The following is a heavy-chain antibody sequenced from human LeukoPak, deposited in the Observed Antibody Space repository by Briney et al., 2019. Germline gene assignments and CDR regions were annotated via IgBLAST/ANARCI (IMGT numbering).Heavy chain of an antibody. CDR3: SGYSSGWPPDY. J-gene: IGHJ4*02. CDR2: ISYDGSNK. Sequence: GGSLRLSCAASGFTFSSYAMPWVRQAPGKGLEWVAVISYDGSNKYYADSVKGRFTISRDNSKNTLYLQMNSLRAEDTAVYYCSGYSSGWPPDYWGQGTLVTVSS. D-gene: IGHD6-19*01. V-gene: IGHV3-30-3*01. CDR1: GFTFSSYA.